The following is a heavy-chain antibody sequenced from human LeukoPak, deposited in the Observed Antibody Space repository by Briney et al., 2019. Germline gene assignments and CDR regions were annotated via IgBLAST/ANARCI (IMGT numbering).Heavy chain of an antibody. J-gene: IGHJ4*02. CDR2: IYYSGST. CDR1: GGSISSYY. D-gene: IGHD2-2*01. V-gene: IGHV4-59*08. Sequence: PSETLSLTCTVSGGSISSYYWSWIRQPPGKGLEWIGYIYYSGSTNYNPSLKSRVTISVDTSKNQFSLKLSSVTAADTAVYYCARRVDSSTSYYFDYWGQGTLVTVSS. CDR3: ARRVDSSTSYYFDY.